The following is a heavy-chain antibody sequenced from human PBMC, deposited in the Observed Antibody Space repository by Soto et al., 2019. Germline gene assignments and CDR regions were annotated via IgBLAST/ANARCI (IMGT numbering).Heavy chain of an antibody. J-gene: IGHJ4*02. D-gene: IGHD3-16*01. CDR3: ARDLFYDYVWGAD. Sequence: SETLSLTCAVSGVSISSTNWWTWVRQPPGKGLEWIGEISHSGSTHYNPSLRSRLTISLDKSNNQFSLKLTSVTAADTALYYCARDLFYDYVWGADWGQGTLVTVSS. V-gene: IGHV4-4*02. CDR1: GVSISSTNW. CDR2: ISHSGST.